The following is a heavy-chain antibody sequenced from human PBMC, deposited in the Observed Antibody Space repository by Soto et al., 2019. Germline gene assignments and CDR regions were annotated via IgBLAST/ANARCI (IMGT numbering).Heavy chain of an antibody. J-gene: IGHJ5*02. CDR3: ARAYDFWSGYYTYNWFYP. CDR1: GYTFTSYV. D-gene: IGHD3-3*01. V-gene: IGHV1-18*01. CDR2: ISAYNGNT. Sequence: ASVKVSCKASGYTFTSYVVSWVRQAPGQGLEWMGWISAYNGNTNYAQKLQGRVTMTTDTSTSTAYMELRSLRSDDTAVYYCARAYDFWSGYYTYNWFYPWGQGTLVTVSS.